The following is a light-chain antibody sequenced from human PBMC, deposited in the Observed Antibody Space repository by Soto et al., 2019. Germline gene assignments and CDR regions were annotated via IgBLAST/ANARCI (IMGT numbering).Light chain of an antibody. CDR3: QQYDSWT. J-gene: IGKJ1*01. CDR1: QSVSSF. V-gene: IGKV3-20*01. Sequence: VMTQSPATLSVSPGERAILSCRASQSVSSFLAWYQQKPGQAPRLLIDGASSRATGVPDRFSGSGSGTDFTLTISRLEPEDFAVYYCQQYDSWTLGQGTKVDIK. CDR2: GAS.